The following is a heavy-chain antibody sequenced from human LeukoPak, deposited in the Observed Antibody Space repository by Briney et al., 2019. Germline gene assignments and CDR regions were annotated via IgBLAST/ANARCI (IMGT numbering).Heavy chain of an antibody. D-gene: IGHD3-22*01. CDR1: GGTFSRFT. CDR3: AREWGLESSGYYYAY. V-gene: IGHV1-69*01. J-gene: IGHJ4*02. Sequence: SVTVSCKASGGTFSRFTISWVRQAPGQGFEWMGGITPIFGTANFAQKFQGRVSITADESTSTAFMELGSLRSEDTAVYYCAREWGLESSGYYYAYWGQGTLVTVSS. CDR2: ITPIFGTA.